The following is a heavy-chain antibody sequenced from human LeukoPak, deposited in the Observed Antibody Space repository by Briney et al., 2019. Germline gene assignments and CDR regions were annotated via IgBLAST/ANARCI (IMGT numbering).Heavy chain of an antibody. CDR3: AKRYYYGSEPTYGAFDI. Sequence: PGGSLRLSCAASGFTFSSYAMSWVRQAPGKRLEWVSAISGSGGSTYYADSVKGRFTISRDNSKNTLYLQMNSLRAEDTAVYYCAKRYYYGSEPTYGAFDIWGQGTMVTVSS. CDR1: GFTFSSYA. J-gene: IGHJ3*02. D-gene: IGHD3-10*01. CDR2: ISGSGGST. V-gene: IGHV3-23*01.